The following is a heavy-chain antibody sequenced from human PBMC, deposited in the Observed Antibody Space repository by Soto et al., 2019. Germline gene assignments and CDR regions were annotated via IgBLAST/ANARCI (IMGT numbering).Heavy chain of an antibody. CDR3: ARDWHYYDSSGYPRVYGMDV. J-gene: IGHJ6*02. CDR1: GGSISPYY. V-gene: IGHV4-59*01. CDR2: IYYSGNT. Sequence: SETLSLTCTVSGGSISPYYWSWIRQPPGKGLEWIGYIYYSGNTEYNPSLKSRVTISVDTSRNQFSLKLSSVTAADTAVYYCARDWHYYDSSGYPRVYGMDVWGQGTTVTVSS. D-gene: IGHD3-22*01.